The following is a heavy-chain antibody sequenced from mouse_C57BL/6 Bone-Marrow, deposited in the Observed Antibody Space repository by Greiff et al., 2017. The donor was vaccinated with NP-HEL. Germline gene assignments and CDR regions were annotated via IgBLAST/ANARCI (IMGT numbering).Heavy chain of an antibody. J-gene: IGHJ1*03. V-gene: IGHV8-8*01. CDR3: ARIGYCYGREYFDV. D-gene: IGHD1-1*01. CDR1: GFSLSTFGMG. CDR2: ICWEDDK. Sequence: QVTLKVCGPGILQPSQTLTLTCSFSGFSLSTFGMGVGWIRQPSGKGLEWLAHICWEDDKYYNPALKSRLTISKATSKNQVFLKIANVDTTDTATYYCARIGYCYGREYFDVWGTGTTVTVSS.